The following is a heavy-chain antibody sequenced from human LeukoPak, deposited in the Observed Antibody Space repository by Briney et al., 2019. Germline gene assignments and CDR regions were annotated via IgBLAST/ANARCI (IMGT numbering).Heavy chain of an antibody. Sequence: GGSLRLSCAASGFTLSSYAMSWVRQAPGKGLEWVSAISGSGGSTYYADSVKGRFTISRDNSKNTLYLQMNSLRAEDTAVYYCAKASYYYDSSGYGYWGQGTLVTVSS. J-gene: IGHJ4*02. V-gene: IGHV3-23*01. CDR3: AKASYYYDSSGYGY. D-gene: IGHD3-22*01. CDR2: ISGSGGST. CDR1: GFTLSSYA.